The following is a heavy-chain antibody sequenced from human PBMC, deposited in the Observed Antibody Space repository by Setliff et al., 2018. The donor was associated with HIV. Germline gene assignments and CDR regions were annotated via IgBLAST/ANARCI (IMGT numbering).Heavy chain of an antibody. D-gene: IGHD3-3*01. J-gene: IGHJ4*02. Sequence: SETLSLTCSVSGGSITNDNNYWGWIRQPPGRGLEWIGDIYHSGGTHYNPSLRSRVTISVDTSKNHFSLKLSSVTAADTAVFYCARVPFTTGFDYWGQGILVTVSS. CDR1: GGSITNDNNY. CDR3: ARVPFTTGFDY. CDR2: IYHSGGT. V-gene: IGHV4-39*02.